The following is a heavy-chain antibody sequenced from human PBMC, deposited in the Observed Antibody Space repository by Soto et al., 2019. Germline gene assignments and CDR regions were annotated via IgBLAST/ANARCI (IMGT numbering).Heavy chain of an antibody. V-gene: IGHV4-34*01. CDR2: INHSGST. J-gene: IGHJ6*03. Sequence: SETLSLTCAVYGGSFSGYYWSWIRQPPGKGLEWIGEINHSGSTNYNPSLKSRVTISVDTSKNQFSLKLSSVTAADTAVYYCARGGGIAAAGYYYYMDVWGKGTTVTVSS. CDR1: GGSFSGYY. D-gene: IGHD6-13*01. CDR3: ARGGGIAAAGYYYYMDV.